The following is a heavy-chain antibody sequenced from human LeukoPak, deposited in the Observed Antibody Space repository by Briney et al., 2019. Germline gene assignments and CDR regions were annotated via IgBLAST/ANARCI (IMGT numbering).Heavy chain of an antibody. Sequence: PSETLSLTCAVSGDSINRNDWWNWVRQPPGKGLQWIGEIYHSGSTNYSPSLKSRVTMSVDKSKNQFSLNLNSVTAADTAVYYCARKTHYFDSSGYSNPVLDSWGQGTLVIVSS. CDR1: GDSINRNDW. CDR2: IYHSGST. V-gene: IGHV4-4*02. D-gene: IGHD3-22*01. J-gene: IGHJ4*02. CDR3: ARKTHYFDSSGYSNPVLDS.